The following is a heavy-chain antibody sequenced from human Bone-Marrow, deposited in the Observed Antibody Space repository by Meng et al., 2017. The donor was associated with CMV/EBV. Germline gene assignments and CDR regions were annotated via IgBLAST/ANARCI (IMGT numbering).Heavy chain of an antibody. CDR1: GFTFTNAW. D-gene: IGHD3-10*01. CDR3: AREASMVRGHVYYYYVMDV. J-gene: IGHJ6*02. V-gene: IGHV3-15*01. Sequence: GESLKISCAASGFTFTNAWMSWVRQAPGKGLEWVGRIKSKTDGGTTDYAAPVKGRFTISRDDSKNTLYLQMNSLKTEDTAVYYCAREASMVRGHVYYYYVMDVWGQGTTVTVSS. CDR2: IKSKTDGGTT.